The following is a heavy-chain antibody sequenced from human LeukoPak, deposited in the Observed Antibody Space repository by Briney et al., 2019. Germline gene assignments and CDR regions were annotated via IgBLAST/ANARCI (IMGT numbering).Heavy chain of an antibody. CDR1: GYTFTGYY. Sequence: ASVKVSCKASGYTFTGYYMHWVRQAPGQGLEWMGWINPNSGGTNYAQKFQGRVTMTRDTSISAAYMELSRLRSDDTAVYYCARLENWSGYYNFDYRGQGTLVTVSS. V-gene: IGHV1-2*02. D-gene: IGHD3-3*01. CDR2: INPNSGGT. J-gene: IGHJ4*02. CDR3: ARLENWSGYYNFDY.